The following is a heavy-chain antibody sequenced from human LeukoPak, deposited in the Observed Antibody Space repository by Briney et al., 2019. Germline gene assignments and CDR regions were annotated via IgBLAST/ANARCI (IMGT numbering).Heavy chain of an antibody. D-gene: IGHD4-17*01. CDR1: GGSISSYY. CDR3: ARERYGDYLD. Sequence: SETLSLTCTVSGGSISSYYWSWIRQPPGKGLEWIGYIYYSGSTNYSPSLKSRVTISVDTSKNQFSLKLSSVTAADTAVYYCARERYGDYLDWGQGTLVTVSS. CDR2: IYYSGST. V-gene: IGHV4-59*01. J-gene: IGHJ4*02.